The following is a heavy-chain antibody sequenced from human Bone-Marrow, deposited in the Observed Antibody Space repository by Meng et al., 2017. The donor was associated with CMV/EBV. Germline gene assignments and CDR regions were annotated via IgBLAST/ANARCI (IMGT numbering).Heavy chain of an antibody. CDR2: INPSGGST. J-gene: IGHJ4*02. CDR1: GYTFTSYY. Sequence: SGYTFTSYYMHGVRQAPGQGLEWMGIINPSGGSTSYAQKFQGRVTMTRDTSTSTVYMELSSLRSEDTAVYYCAREGGGAAAGSYYFDYWGQGTLVTVSS. CDR3: AREGGGAAAGSYYFDY. D-gene: IGHD6-13*01. V-gene: IGHV1-46*01.